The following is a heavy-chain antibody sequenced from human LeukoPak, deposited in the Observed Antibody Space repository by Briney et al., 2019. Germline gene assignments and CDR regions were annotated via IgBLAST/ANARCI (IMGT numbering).Heavy chain of an antibody. D-gene: IGHD3-10*01. V-gene: IGHV1-18*01. CDR2: ISTYNGKT. CDR1: GYTFTRYG. J-gene: IGHJ4*02. Sequence: ASMKASCKASGYTFTRYGISWMRQAPGQGLEWMGWISTYNGKTSYAQRFQGRVTMTTDTSTSTAYMELRSLRSDDTAVYYCAARSGELPYYFDYWGQGTLVTVSS. CDR3: AARSGELPYYFDY.